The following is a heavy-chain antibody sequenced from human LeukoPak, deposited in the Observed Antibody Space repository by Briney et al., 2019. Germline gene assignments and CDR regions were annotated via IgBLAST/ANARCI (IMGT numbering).Heavy chain of an antibody. Sequence: PSETLSLTCAVYGGSFSGYYWGWIRHPPGKGLEWVGEINHRGRTNYNPYPKSRVTISEDTSKNQSSLKLSSVPAADTAVYYCARVRQQLVPAYFDYWGQGTLVTVSS. CDR2: INHRGRT. D-gene: IGHD6-13*01. J-gene: IGHJ4*02. V-gene: IGHV4-34*01. CDR1: GGSFSGYY. CDR3: ARVRQQLVPAYFDY.